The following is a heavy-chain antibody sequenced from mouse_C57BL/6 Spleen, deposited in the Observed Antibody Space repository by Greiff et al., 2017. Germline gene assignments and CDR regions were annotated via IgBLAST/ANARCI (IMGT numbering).Heavy chain of an antibody. CDR1: GYSITSGYY. V-gene: IGHV3-6*01. Sequence: VQLQQSGPGLVKPSQSLSLTCSVTGYSITSGYYWNWIRQFPGNKLEWMGYISYDGSNNYNPSLKNRISITRDTSKNQCFLKLNSVTTEDTATYNCARGRMGRTFDYWGQGTTLTVSS. J-gene: IGHJ2*01. CDR3: ARGRMGRTFDY. CDR2: ISYDGSN. D-gene: IGHD4-1*01.